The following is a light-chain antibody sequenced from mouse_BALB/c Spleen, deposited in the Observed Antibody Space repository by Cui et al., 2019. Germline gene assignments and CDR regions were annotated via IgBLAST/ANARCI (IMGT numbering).Light chain of an antibody. CDR3: QQWSGYPFT. CDR1: SSVSSSY. V-gene: IGKV4-58*01. CDR2: RTS. J-gene: IGKJ4*01. Sequence: IMAASLGQKVTMTCSASSSVSSSYLHWYQQKSGASPKPLIHRTSNLASGVPARFSGSGSGTSYSLTISSVEAEDDATYYCQQWSGYPFTFGSGTKLEIK.